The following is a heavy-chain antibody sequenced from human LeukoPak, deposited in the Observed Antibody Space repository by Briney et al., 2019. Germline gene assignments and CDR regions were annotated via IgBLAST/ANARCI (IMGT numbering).Heavy chain of an antibody. D-gene: IGHD2-2*01. V-gene: IGHV4-38-2*02. CDR2: IYHSGST. CDR1: GYSISSGYY. CDR3: ARMTVVPALYFDY. J-gene: IGHJ4*02. Sequence: KPSETLSLTCTVSGYSISSGYYWGWIRQPPGKGLEWIGSIYHSGSTYYNPSLKSRVTISVDTSKNQFSLKLSSVTAADTAVYYCARMTVVPALYFDYWGQGTLVTVSS.